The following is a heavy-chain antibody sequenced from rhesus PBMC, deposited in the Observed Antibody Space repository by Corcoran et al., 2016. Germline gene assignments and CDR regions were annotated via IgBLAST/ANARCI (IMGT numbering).Heavy chain of an antibody. CDR3: ATMVYCTGSGCGY. CDR2: VDPEDGEA. J-gene: IGHJ4*01. D-gene: IGHD2-21*01. CDR1: GYTFTDYY. V-gene: IGHV1-111*02. Sequence: EVQLVQSGAEVKKPGASVKISCKASGYTFTDYYLHWVRQAPGKGLEWMGRVDPEDGEAIHAQKFQDRVNITADTSTDTAYMELSSLRSEDTAVDYCATMVYCTGSGCGYWGQGVLVTVSS.